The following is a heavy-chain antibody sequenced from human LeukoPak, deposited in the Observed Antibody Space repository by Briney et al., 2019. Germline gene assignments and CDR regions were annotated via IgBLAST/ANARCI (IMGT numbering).Heavy chain of an antibody. CDR3: AKDTHIVAGFDAFDI. CDR2: ISWNSGSI. CDR1: GFTFDDYA. Sequence: GGSLRLSCAASGFTFDDYAMQWVRQAPGKGLEWVSGISWNSGSIGYADSVKGRFTISRDNAKNSLYLQMNSLRAEDTALYYCAKDTHIVAGFDAFDIWGQGTMVTVSS. J-gene: IGHJ3*02. D-gene: IGHD2-21*01. V-gene: IGHV3-9*01.